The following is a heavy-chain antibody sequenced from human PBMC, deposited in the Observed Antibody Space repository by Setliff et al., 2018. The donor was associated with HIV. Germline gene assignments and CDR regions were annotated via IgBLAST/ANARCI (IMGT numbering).Heavy chain of an antibody. V-gene: IGHV1-69*05. CDR3: VKDAHYFDNSGNYDYGLDV. Sequence: ASVKVSCKASGDTLSIHPISWVRQAPGRGLDWMGGIIPAFGTANYAQKFQGRVTITTDESTTTVFMELTGLRSEDTAVYYCVKDAHYFDNSGNYDYGLDVWGQGTTVTVSS. D-gene: IGHD3-22*01. J-gene: IGHJ6*02. CDR2: IIPAFGTA. CDR1: GDTLSIHP.